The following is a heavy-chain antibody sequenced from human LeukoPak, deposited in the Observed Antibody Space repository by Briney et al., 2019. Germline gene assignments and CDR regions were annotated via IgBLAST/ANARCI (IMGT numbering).Heavy chain of an antibody. CDR3: ARDGDAQTHYFDY. V-gene: IGHV3-21*01. D-gene: IGHD7-27*01. CDR2: ISSSSSYI. Sequence: GGSLRLSCAASGFTFSSYSMNGVRQAPGKGLEWVSSISSSSSYIYYADSVKGRFTISRDNAKNSLYLQMNSLRAEDTAVYYCARDGDAQTHYFDYWGQGTLVTVSS. J-gene: IGHJ4*02. CDR1: GFTFSSYS.